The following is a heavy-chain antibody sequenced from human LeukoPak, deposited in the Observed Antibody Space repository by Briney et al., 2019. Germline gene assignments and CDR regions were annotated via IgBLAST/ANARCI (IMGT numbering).Heavy chain of an antibody. CDR1: GFTFSSYE. Sequence: GGSLRLSCAASGFTFSSYEMNWVRQAPGKGLEWVSYISSSGSAIYYADSVKGRFTISRDNAQNSLYLQMNSLRAEDTAVYYCARSGSNYSPYFDYWGQGTLVTVSS. CDR3: ARSGSNYSPYFDY. J-gene: IGHJ4*02. CDR2: ISSSGSAI. V-gene: IGHV3-48*03. D-gene: IGHD4-11*01.